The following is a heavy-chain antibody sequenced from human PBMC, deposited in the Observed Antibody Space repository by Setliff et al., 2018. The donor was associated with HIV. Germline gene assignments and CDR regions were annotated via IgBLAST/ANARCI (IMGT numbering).Heavy chain of an antibody. CDR1: GGSISSSSYY. D-gene: IGHD6-13*01. J-gene: IGHJ2*01. Sequence: SETLSLTCTVSGGSISSSSYYWGWIRQPPGKGLEWIGSIYYSGGTYYNPSLKSRVTISVDTSKNQLSLKLSSVTAADTAVYYCARRGGASSSWYDWYFDLWGRGTLVTVSS. CDR2: IYYSGGT. CDR3: ARRGGASSSWYDWYFDL. V-gene: IGHV4-39*01.